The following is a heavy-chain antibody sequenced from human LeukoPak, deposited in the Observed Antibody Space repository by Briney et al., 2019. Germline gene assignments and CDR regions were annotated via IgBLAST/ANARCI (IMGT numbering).Heavy chain of an antibody. CDR2: IYPGDSDT. CDR1: GYSFTSYW. D-gene: IGHD6-19*01. J-gene: IGHJ4*02. V-gene: IGHV5-51*01. CDR3: ARGPLMDSSGWYYFDY. Sequence: GESLKISCNGSGYSFTSYWIGWVRQMPGKGLEWMGIIYPGDSDTRYSPSFQGQVTISADKSISTAYLQWSSLKASDTAMYYCARGPLMDSSGWYYFDYWGQGTLVTVSS.